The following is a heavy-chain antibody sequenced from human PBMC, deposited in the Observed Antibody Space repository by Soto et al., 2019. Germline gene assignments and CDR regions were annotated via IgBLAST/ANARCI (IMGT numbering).Heavy chain of an antibody. V-gene: IGHV4-30-2*01. CDR1: GGSISSGGYS. CDR2: IYHSGST. Sequence: QLQLQESGSGLVKPSQTLSLTCAVSGGSISSGGYSWSWIRQPPGKGLEWIGYIYHSGSTYYNPSLKSRVTISVDMSKNQFSLKLSSVTAADTAVYYCASIMTTVTKYYYYGMDVWGQGTTVTVSS. D-gene: IGHD4-17*01. J-gene: IGHJ6*02. CDR3: ASIMTTVTKYYYYGMDV.